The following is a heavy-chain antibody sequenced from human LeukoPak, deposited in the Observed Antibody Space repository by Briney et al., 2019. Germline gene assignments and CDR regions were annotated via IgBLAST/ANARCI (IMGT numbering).Heavy chain of an antibody. CDR1: GGSISSYY. V-gene: IGHV4-59*01. CDR3: ARVAEYSSSWYPDY. CDR2: IYYSGST. J-gene: IGHJ4*02. Sequence: SETLSLTCTVSGGSISSYYWSWIRQPPGKGLEWIEYIYYSGSTNYNPSLKSRVTISVDTSKNQFSLKLSSVTAADTAVYYCARVAEYSSSWYPDYWGRGTLVTVSS. D-gene: IGHD6-13*01.